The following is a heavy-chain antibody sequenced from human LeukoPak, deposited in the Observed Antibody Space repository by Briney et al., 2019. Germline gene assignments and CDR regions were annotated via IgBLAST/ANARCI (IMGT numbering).Heavy chain of an antibody. Sequence: SETLSLTCTVSGGSITPYYWSWIRQPPGKGLEWIGCIYSGGSTNHNPSLKSRVTMSVDTSKNQFSLRLSSVTAADTAVYYCARLGQWLPHTPHDYWGQGTLVTVSS. CDR2: IYSGGST. CDR3: ARLGQWLPHTPHDY. CDR1: GGSITPYY. D-gene: IGHD6-19*01. J-gene: IGHJ4*02. V-gene: IGHV4-59*01.